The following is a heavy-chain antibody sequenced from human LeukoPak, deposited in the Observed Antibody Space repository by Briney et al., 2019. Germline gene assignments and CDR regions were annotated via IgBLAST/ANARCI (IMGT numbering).Heavy chain of an antibody. CDR2: INPNSGGT. J-gene: IGHJ6*03. D-gene: IGHD6-13*01. CDR3: ARAYSSSWTYYYYYYMDV. V-gene: IGHV1-2*02. CDR1: GYTFTGYY. Sequence: GASVKVSCKASGYTFTGYYMHWVRQAPGQGLEWMGWINPNSGGTNYAQKFQGRVTMTRDTSISTAYMELSRLRSEDAAVYYCARAYSSSWTYYYYYYMDVWGKGTTVTVSS.